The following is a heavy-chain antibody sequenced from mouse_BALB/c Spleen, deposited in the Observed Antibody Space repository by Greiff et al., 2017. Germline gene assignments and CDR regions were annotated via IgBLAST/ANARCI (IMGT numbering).Heavy chain of an antibody. CDR1: GYTFTSYW. Sequence: QVQLQQPGAELVRPGASVKLSCKASGYTFTSYWINWVKQRPGQGLEWIGNIYPSDSYTNYNQKFKDKATLTVDKSSSTAYMQLSSPTSEDSAVYYCTRDYYGPFDYWGQGTTLTVSS. D-gene: IGHD2-1*01. J-gene: IGHJ2*01. V-gene: IGHV1-69*02. CDR3: TRDYYGPFDY. CDR2: IYPSDSYT.